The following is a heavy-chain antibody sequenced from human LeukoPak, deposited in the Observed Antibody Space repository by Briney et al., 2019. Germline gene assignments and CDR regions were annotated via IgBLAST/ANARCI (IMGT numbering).Heavy chain of an antibody. CDR2: ISTSGSPI. V-gene: IGHV3-48*03. CDR3: ARRGFYDTSGYLFDH. Sequence: GGSLRLSCAASGFTFSSYEMNWVRQAPGKGLEWVSYISTSGSPIYYGNSVKGRFTISRDNAKNSLYLQMNSLRAEDTALYFCARRGFYDTSGYLFDHWGQGTLVTVSS. D-gene: IGHD3-22*01. CDR1: GFTFSSYE. J-gene: IGHJ4*02.